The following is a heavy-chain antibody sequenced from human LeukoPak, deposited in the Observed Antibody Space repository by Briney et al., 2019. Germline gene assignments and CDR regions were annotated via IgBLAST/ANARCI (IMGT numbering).Heavy chain of an antibody. CDR3: AKVMPPGRIRFYSYYMDV. CDR1: GFIFGRDS. CDR2: FSRDSHIR. Sequence: TGGSLRLSCAASGFIFGRDSMNWVRQAPGGGLEWISYFSRDSHIRYSADSVRGRFHISRDNASNSLYLQMNSLRADDTAMYYCAKVMPPGRIRFYSYYMDVWGKGTTVTVS. V-gene: IGHV3-48*01. J-gene: IGHJ6*03. D-gene: IGHD2-15*01.